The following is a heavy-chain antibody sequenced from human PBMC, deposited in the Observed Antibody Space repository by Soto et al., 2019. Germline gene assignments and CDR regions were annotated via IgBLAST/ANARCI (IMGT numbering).Heavy chain of an antibody. CDR3: ARAGINWLDP. CDR2: INPSNGRT. V-gene: IGHV1-46*01. CDR1: GYVFTSFH. J-gene: IGHJ5*02. Sequence: QVQLVQSGTEVKKPGASAKLSCKASGYVFTSFHMHWVRQAPGQGLEWMGLINPSNGRTEYAQKFQGRVTMTSDTSTTTVYMVLNTLRSEDTAVYYCARAGINWLDPWGQGTPVSVSA. D-gene: IGHD6-13*01.